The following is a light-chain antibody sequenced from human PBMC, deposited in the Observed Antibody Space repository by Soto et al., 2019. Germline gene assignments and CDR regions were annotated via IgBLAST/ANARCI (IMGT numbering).Light chain of an antibody. CDR3: QSYDSSLSGRYV. CDR1: SSNIGAGYD. CDR2: GNS. V-gene: IGLV1-40*01. J-gene: IGLJ1*01. Sequence: QSVLTQPPSVSGAPGQRVTISCTGSSSNIGAGYDVHWYQQLPGTAPKLLMYGNSNRPSGVPDRFSGSKSGTSASLAITGLQAEDEADYYCQSYDSSLSGRYVFGTGTKLTVL.